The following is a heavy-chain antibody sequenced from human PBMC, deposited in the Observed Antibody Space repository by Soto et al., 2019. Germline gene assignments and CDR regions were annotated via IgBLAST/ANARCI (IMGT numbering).Heavy chain of an antibody. CDR3: AREISDPPFFDY. J-gene: IGHJ4*02. CDR2: IYYSGST. Sequence: TLSPAGTVYGGSISSGDYYWSWIRQPPGKGLEWIGHIYYSGSTYYNPSLKSRVTISVDTSKNQFSLKLGSVTAADTAVYYCAREISDPPFFDYWGPGTLVTVYS. V-gene: IGHV4-30-4*01. CDR1: GGSISSGDYY.